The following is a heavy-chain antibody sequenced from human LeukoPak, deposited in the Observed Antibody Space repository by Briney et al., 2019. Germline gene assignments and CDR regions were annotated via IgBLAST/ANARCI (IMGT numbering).Heavy chain of an antibody. J-gene: IGHJ3*02. CDR2: ISGSGGST. V-gene: IGHV3-23*01. Sequence: GGSLRLSCAASGFTFSSYAMRWVRQAPGKGLEWVSAISGSGGSTYYADSVKGRFTISRDNSKNTLYLQMNSLRAEDTAVYYCAKDLTYYDYWSVDAFDIWGQGTMVTVSS. CDR1: GFTFSSYA. CDR3: AKDLTYYDYWSVDAFDI. D-gene: IGHD3-3*01.